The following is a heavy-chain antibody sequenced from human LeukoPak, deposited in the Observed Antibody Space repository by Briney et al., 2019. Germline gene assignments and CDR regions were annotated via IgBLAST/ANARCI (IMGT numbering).Heavy chain of an antibody. CDR1: GYSFTSFG. J-gene: IGHJ3*02. Sequence: ASVKVSCKASGYSFTSFGMNWVRQAPGQGLEWMGWINPNSGGTNYAQKFQGRVTMTRDTSTSTAYMELSRLRSDDTAVYYLSTWAGTIRAFDIWGQGTMVTVSS. V-gene: IGHV1-2*02. CDR2: INPNSGGT. CDR3: STWAGTIRAFDI. D-gene: IGHD1-7*01.